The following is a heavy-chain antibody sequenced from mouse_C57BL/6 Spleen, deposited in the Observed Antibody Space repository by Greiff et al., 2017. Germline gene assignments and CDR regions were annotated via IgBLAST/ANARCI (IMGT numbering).Heavy chain of an antibody. D-gene: IGHD3-2*02. CDR1: GYTFTTYP. CDR2: FHPYNDDT. CDR3: ASEGSGYLFAY. Sequence: VQLQQSGAELVKPGASVKMSCKASGYTFTTYPIEWMKQNHGKSLEWIGNFHPYNDDTKYNEKFKGKATLTVEKSSTSVYLELSRLTSDDSAVYVCASEGSGYLFAYWGQGTLVTVSA. V-gene: IGHV1-47*01. J-gene: IGHJ3*01.